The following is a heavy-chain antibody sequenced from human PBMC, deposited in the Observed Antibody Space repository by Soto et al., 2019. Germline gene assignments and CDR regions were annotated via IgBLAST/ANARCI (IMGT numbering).Heavy chain of an antibody. CDR3: AKNPTNTVTTNWYFDL. CDR1: GFTFSSYW. V-gene: IGHV3-7*01. D-gene: IGHD4-17*01. Sequence: GGSLRLSCAASGFTFSSYWMSWVRQAPGKGLEWVANIKQDGSEKYYVDSVKGRFTISRDNAKNSLYLQMNSLRAEDTAVYYCAKNPTNTVTTNWYFDLWGRGTLVTVSS. CDR2: IKQDGSEK. J-gene: IGHJ2*01.